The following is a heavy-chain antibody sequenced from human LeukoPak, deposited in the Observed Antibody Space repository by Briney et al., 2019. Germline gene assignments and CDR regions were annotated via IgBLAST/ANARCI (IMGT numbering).Heavy chain of an antibody. CDR1: GDSISTSKSY. CDR2: IYYTGNT. CDR3: ARLGQTPYDYVWGSYRQFPFDY. D-gene: IGHD3-16*02. Sequence: SETLSLTCTVSGDSISTSKSYWGWIRQPPLKGLEWIGRIYYTGNTYYNASLKSRVTISVDTSKNQFPLKLSSVAAADTAVYYCARLGQTPYDYVWGSYRQFPFDYWGQGTLVTVSS. J-gene: IGHJ4*02. V-gene: IGHV4-39*01.